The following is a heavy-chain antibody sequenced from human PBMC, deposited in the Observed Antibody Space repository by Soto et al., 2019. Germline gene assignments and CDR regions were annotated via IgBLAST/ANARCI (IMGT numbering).Heavy chain of an antibody. V-gene: IGHV3-74*03. CDR2: VNNEGTDT. D-gene: IGHD2-21*01. J-gene: IGHJ6*02. CDR3: ASGGLRHALAV. CDR1: GFTFSNYW. Sequence: EVQLVESGGGLVQPGGSLRLSCAASGFTFSNYWVYWVRQAPGKGLVRVSRVNNEGTDTTHADSVKGRFTIYRDNAENTLYLENYSMRAEDRGVYYWASGGLRHALAVGGQGSTVTVCS.